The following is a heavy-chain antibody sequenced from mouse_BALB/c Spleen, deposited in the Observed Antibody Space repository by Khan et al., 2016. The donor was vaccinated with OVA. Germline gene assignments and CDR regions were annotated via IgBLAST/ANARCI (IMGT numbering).Heavy chain of an antibody. Sequence: QIQLVQSGAELARPGASVKMSCKASGYTFPSNTMHWVKQRPGQGLEWIGYINPRSDYTIYNQKFKDKATLTADISSTTAYMQLSSLTSDDSAVEYCARRRTGYAMDYWGQGTSVTVSS. J-gene: IGHJ4*01. CDR1: GYTFPSNT. CDR3: ARRRTGYAMDY. CDR2: INPRSDYT. V-gene: IGHV1-4*01.